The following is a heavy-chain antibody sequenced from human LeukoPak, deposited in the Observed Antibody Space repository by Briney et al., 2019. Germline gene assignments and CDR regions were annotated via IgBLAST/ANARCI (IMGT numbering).Heavy chain of an antibody. CDR2: INHSGST. V-gene: IGHV4-34*01. J-gene: IGHJ4*02. CDR1: GGSFSGYY. Sequence: PSETLSLTCAVYGGSFSGYYLSWIRQPPGKGLEWIGEINHSGSTNYNPSLKSRVTISVDTSKNQFSLKLSSVTAADTAVYYCARGPHRVFDYWGQGTLVTVSS. CDR3: ARGPHRVFDY. D-gene: IGHD6-13*01.